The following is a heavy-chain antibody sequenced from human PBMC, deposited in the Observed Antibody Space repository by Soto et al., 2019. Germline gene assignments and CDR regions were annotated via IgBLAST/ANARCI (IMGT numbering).Heavy chain of an antibody. D-gene: IGHD5-12*01. J-gene: IGHJ5*02. Sequence: PSETLSLTCTVSGGSISGYYWSWIRQPAGKGLEWIGRIYTSGSTNYNPSLKSRVTLSVDTSKNQFSLKLTSVTAADTAVYYCARAGGYEVQGNNWFDPWGQGTLVTV. CDR2: IYTSGST. CDR1: GGSISGYY. CDR3: ARAGGYEVQGNNWFDP. V-gene: IGHV4-4*07.